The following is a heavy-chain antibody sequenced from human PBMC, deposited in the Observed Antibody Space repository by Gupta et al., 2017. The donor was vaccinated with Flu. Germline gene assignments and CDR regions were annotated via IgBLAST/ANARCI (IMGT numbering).Heavy chain of an antibody. CDR3: ARIAAAGTGNYMDV. V-gene: IGHV3-15*01. CDR1: GFTFMNAW. CDR2: IKSHFDGRST. J-gene: IGHJ6*03. D-gene: IGHD6-13*01. Sequence: EVQLVESGGGVVKPGGSLRLSCAASGFTFMNAWMTWVRQAPGKGLEWVDRIKSHFDGRSTDYASPVKDRFTISRDDSKNTIYLQMNGLKTEDTALYYCARIAAAGTGNYMDVWGKGTTVTVSS.